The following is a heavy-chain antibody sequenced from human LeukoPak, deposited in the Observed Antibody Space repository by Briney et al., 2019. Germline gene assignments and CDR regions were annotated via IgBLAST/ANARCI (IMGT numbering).Heavy chain of an antibody. J-gene: IGHJ4*02. Sequence: GGSLRLSCAASGFTFSSYAMHWVRQAPGKGLEWVANIKLDGSEKNYVDSVKGRFTISRDNTKNSLYLQMNSLRAEDTAVFYCASDQYDTWSRRGNFDSWGQGTLVIVSS. CDR1: GFTFSSYA. CDR3: ASDQYDTWSRRGNFDS. V-gene: IGHV3-7*03. CDR2: IKLDGSEK. D-gene: IGHD3-3*01.